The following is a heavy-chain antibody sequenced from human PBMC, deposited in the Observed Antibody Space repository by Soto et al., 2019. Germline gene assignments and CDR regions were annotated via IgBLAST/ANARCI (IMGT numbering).Heavy chain of an antibody. D-gene: IGHD6-25*01. J-gene: IGHJ4*02. CDR2: IHYSGST. V-gene: IGHV4-31*03. CDR1: GDSITNGLSY. CDR3: ARQKRLSPFDY. Sequence: QVQLQESGPGLVRPSQTLSLTCTVSGDSITNGLSYWSWIRQHPETGLEWIGYIHYSGSTDYTPSLKGRATISVDTSKSQFSLKLTSVTAADTAVYYCARQKRLSPFDYWGQGTLVTVSS.